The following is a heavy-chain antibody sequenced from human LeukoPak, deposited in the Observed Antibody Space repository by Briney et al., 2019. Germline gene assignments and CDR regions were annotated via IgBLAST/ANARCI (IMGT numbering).Heavy chain of an antibody. V-gene: IGHV3-11*06. J-gene: IGHJ4*02. D-gene: IGHD6-13*01. Sequence: LSLTCAVYGGSFSGYYWSWIRQPPGKGLEWVSYISSSSSYTNYADSVKGRFTISRDNAKNSLYLQMNSLRAEDTAVYYCARAEQQLVRFDYWGQGTLVTVSS. CDR3: ARAEQQLVRFDY. CDR2: ISSSSSYT. CDR1: GGSFSGYY.